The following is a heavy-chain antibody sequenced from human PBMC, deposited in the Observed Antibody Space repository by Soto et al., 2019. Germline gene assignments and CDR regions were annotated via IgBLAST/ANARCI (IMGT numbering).Heavy chain of an antibody. Sequence: PSEPLSLTCTVSEAAISHNSYICSWIRQPPVKGLEWIGFIYYSGTYYNPSLKSRATISADTYKHHFSLKLTSVTAADTAVYYRARDLAYCASGSCYAEWGSWGQGTLVTVSS. D-gene: IGHD2-21*01. CDR3: ARDLAYCASGSCYAEWGS. CDR2: IYYSGT. V-gene: IGHV4-30-4*01. CDR1: EAAISHNSYI. J-gene: IGHJ5*02.